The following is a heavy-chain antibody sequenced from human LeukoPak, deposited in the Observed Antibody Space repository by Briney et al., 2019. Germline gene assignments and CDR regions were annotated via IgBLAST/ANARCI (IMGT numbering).Heavy chain of an antibody. D-gene: IGHD5/OR15-5a*01. CDR2: MNPNSGNT. Sequence: GASVKVSCKASGYTFTSYDINWVRQATGRGLEWMGWMNPNSGNTGYAQKFQGRVTMTRNTSISTAYMELSSLRSEDTAVYYCARHPGSTQTHYYYYYGMDVWGQGTTVTVSS. CDR3: ARHPGSTQTHYYYYYGMDV. J-gene: IGHJ6*02. CDR1: GYTFTSYD. V-gene: IGHV1-8*01.